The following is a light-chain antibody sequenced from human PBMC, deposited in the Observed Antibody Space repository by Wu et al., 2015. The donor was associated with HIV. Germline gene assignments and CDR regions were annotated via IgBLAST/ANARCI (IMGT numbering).Light chain of an antibody. CDR3: QQYNKWPLT. Sequence: EIVLTQSPGTLSLSPGERATLSCRASQSVTSNYLAWYQQKPGQTPSLLIYGASSRAAGFPARFSGSGSGTEFTLTISSLQSEDFAVYYCQQYNKWPLTFGQGTKVELK. CDR1: QSVTSN. CDR2: GAS. V-gene: IGKV3-15*01. J-gene: IGKJ1*01.